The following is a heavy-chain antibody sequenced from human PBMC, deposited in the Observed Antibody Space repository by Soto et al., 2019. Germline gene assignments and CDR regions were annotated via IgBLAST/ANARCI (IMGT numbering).Heavy chain of an antibody. Sequence: QVQLVQSGAEVKKPGASVRVSCKVSGYTFTNFGVSWVRQAPGQGLEWMGWISGYNGNTDYAQKFEGRVTMTTDTSTSTAYMALRSLTSDDTAIYYCARGGSYHATVDYWGQGTLVTVSS. CDR3: ARGGSYHATVDY. D-gene: IGHD1-26*01. CDR1: GYTFTNFG. V-gene: IGHV1-18*04. CDR2: ISGYNGNT. J-gene: IGHJ4*02.